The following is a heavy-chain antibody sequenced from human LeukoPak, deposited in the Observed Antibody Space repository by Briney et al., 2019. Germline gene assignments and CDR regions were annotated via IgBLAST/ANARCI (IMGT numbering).Heavy chain of an antibody. Sequence: PGRSLRLSCAASGFTFSSYAMRWVRQAPGKGLEWVAVISYDGSNKYYADSVKGRFTISRDNSKNTLYLQMNSLRAEDTAVYYCARDEVDTAMVGYYYYGMDVWGQGTTVTVSS. CDR3: ARDEVDTAMVGYYYYGMDV. J-gene: IGHJ6*02. CDR2: ISYDGSNK. D-gene: IGHD5-18*01. CDR1: GFTFSSYA. V-gene: IGHV3-30-3*01.